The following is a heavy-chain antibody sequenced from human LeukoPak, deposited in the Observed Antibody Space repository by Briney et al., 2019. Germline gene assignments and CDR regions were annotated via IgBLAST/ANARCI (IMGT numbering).Heavy chain of an antibody. CDR1: GGSISSYY. V-gene: IGHV4-59*01. Sequence: SETLSLTCTVSGGSISSYYWSWIRQPPGKGLEWIGYIYYSGSTNYNPSLKSRVTISVDTSKNLFSLKLSSVTAADTAVYYCARDDSSSSGGYGMDVWGQGTTVTVSS. D-gene: IGHD6-6*01. CDR2: IYYSGST. J-gene: IGHJ6*02. CDR3: ARDDSSSSGGYGMDV.